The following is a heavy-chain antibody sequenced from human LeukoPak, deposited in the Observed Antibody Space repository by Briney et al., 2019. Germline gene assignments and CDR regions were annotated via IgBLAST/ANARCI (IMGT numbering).Heavy chain of an antibody. CDR1: GGSISSHY. CDR2: TYFSGST. CDR3: ARAADCGYTSCYMGIDY. J-gene: IGHJ4*02. V-gene: IGHV4-59*11. D-gene: IGHD2-2*02. Sequence: SETLSLTCTVSGGSISSHYWSWIRQPPGKGLEWIGYTYFSGSTNYNPSLKSRVTISVDTSRNQFSLKLRSVTAADTAVHYCARAADCGYTSCYMGIDYWGQGTLVTVSS.